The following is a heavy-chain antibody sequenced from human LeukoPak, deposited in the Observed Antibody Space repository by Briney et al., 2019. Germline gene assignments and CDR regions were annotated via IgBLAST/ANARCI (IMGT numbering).Heavy chain of an antibody. Sequence: PGGSLRLSCAASGFTFSSYAMSWVRQAPGKGLEWVSAISGSGGSTYYADSVKGRFTISRDNSKNTLYLQMNSLRAEDTAVYYCAKERDSSGYYYVLNAGLDYWGQGTLVTVSS. J-gene: IGHJ4*02. V-gene: IGHV3-23*01. CDR3: AKERDSSGYYYVLNAGLDY. CDR2: ISGSGGST. D-gene: IGHD3-22*01. CDR1: GFTFSSYA.